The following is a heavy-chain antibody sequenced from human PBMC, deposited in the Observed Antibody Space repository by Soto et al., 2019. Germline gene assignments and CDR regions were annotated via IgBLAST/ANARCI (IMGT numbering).Heavy chain of an antibody. CDR3: ARRPAAGLYNWFDP. V-gene: IGHV1-18*01. Sequence: ASVKVSCKASGGTFSSYAISWVRQAPGQGLEWMGWISAYNGTTNYAQKLQGRVTMTTDKSTSTAYMELRSLRSDDTAVYYCARRPAAGLYNWFDPWGQGTLVTVSS. J-gene: IGHJ5*02. CDR2: ISAYNGTT. CDR1: GGTFSSYA. D-gene: IGHD2-2*01.